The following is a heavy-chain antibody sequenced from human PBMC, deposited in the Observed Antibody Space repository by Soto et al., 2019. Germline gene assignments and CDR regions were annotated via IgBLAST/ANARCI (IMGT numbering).Heavy chain of an antibody. CDR1: GFTFSIYA. J-gene: IGHJ4*02. Sequence: GESLKISCAASGFTFSIYAMTWVRQAPGKGLEWVSSISGSGGSTYYADSVKGRFTISRDNSKNTLYLQMNSLRAEDTAVYYCATRHDYGDYVWFYWGQGTLVTV. CDR3: ATRHDYGDYVWFY. V-gene: IGHV3-23*01. D-gene: IGHD4-17*01. CDR2: ISGSGGST.